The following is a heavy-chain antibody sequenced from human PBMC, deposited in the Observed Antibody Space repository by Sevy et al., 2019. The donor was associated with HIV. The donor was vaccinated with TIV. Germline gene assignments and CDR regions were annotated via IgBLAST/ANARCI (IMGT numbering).Heavy chain of an antibody. CDR2: ISAYNGNT. D-gene: IGHD5-18*01. Sequence: ASVKVACKASGYTFTSYGISWVRQAPGQGLEWMGCISAYNGNTNYAQKLQGRVTMTTDTSTSTAYMELRSLRSDDTAVYYCARVAAAMERLYYYMDVWGKGTTVTVSS. CDR1: GYTFTSYG. CDR3: ARVAAAMERLYYYMDV. V-gene: IGHV1-18*01. J-gene: IGHJ6*03.